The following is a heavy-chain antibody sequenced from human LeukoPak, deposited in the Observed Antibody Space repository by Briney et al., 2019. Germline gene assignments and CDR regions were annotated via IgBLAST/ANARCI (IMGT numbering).Heavy chain of an antibody. CDR2: ISAYNGNT. CDR3: ARVFGYYGSGSYYTPPGD. V-gene: IGHV1-18*01. J-gene: IGHJ4*02. D-gene: IGHD3-10*01. CDR1: GGTFSSYA. Sequence: ASVKVSCKASGGTFSSYAISWVRQAPGQGLEWMGWISAYNGNTNYAQKLQGRVTMTTDTSTSTAYMELRSLRSDDTAVYYCARVFGYYGSGSYYTPPGDWGQGTLVTVSS.